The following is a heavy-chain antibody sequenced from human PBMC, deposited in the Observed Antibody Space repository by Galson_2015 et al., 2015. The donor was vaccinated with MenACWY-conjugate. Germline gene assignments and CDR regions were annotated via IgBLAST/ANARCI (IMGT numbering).Heavy chain of an antibody. CDR2: IKSKTDGGTT. V-gene: IGHV3-15*01. D-gene: IGHD2-2*01. CDR3: ARGVSVDSYCSRTSCYQH. J-gene: IGHJ4*02. Sequence: SLRLSCAASGFTFSNAWMSWVRQAPGKGLEWVGRIKSKTDGGTTDYAAPVKGRFTISRDDSKNTLYLQMNSLKTEDTAVYYCARGVSVDSYCSRTSCYQHWGQGTLVTVSS. CDR1: GFTFSNAW.